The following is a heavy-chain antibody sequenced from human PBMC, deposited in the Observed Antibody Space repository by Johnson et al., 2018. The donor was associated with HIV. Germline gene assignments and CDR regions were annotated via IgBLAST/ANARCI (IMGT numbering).Heavy chain of an antibody. J-gene: IGHJ3*02. CDR1: GFIFSTYG. CDR2: ISYDGSNK. CDR3: TREGRTVAAFTVGAFDI. V-gene: IGHV3-30*19. Sequence: QVQLVESGGGVVQPGRSVRLYCAASGFIFSTYGMHWVRQAPGKGLEWVAVISYDGSNKYYADSVKGRFTISRDNSKNTLYLQMNSLKTEDTAVYYCTREGRTVAAFTVGAFDIWGQGTMVTVSS. D-gene: IGHD6-19*01.